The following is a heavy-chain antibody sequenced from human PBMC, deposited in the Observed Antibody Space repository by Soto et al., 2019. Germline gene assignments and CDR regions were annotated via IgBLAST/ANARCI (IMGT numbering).Heavy chain of an antibody. J-gene: IGHJ4*02. Sequence: EVQLLESGGGLVQPGGSLRLSCIVSGVTFSSYAMSWVRQAPGKGLEWVSAISGSGGTTYYADSVKGRFTISRDNSNNTLSLQMSSLRAEDTAVYYCAKHRAGFGSGSDTYYFASWGQGTLVTVSS. V-gene: IGHV3-23*01. D-gene: IGHD3-10*01. CDR2: ISGSGGTT. CDR1: GVTFSSYA. CDR3: AKHRAGFGSGSDTYYFAS.